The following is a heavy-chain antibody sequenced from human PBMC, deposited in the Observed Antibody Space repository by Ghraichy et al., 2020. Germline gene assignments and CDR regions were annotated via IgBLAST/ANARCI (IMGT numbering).Heavy chain of an antibody. V-gene: IGHV1-2*02. CDR3: ARIVEMATIWYFDY. J-gene: IGHJ4*02. CDR1: GYTFTGYY. Sequence: ASVKVSCKASGYTFTGYYMHWVRQAPGQGLEWMGWINPNSGGTNYAQKFQGRVTMTRDTSISTAYMELSRLRSDDTAVYYCARIVEMATIWYFDYWGQGTLVTVSS. CDR2: INPNSGGT. D-gene: IGHD5-24*01.